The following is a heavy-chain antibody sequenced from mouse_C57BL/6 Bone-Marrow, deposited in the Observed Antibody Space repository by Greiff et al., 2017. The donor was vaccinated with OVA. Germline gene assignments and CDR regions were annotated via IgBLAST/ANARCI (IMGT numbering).Heavy chain of an antibody. V-gene: IGHV1-63*01. J-gene: IGHJ4*01. CDR2: IYPGGGYT. Sequence: VMLVESGAELVRPGTSVKMSCKASGYTFTNYWIGWAKQRPGHGLEWIGDIYPGGGYTNYNEKFKGKATLTADKSSSTAYMQFSSLTSEDSAIYYCARGSYYFYAMDDWGQGTSVTVSS. D-gene: IGHD2-12*01. CDR3: ARGSYYFYAMDD. CDR1: GYTFTNYW.